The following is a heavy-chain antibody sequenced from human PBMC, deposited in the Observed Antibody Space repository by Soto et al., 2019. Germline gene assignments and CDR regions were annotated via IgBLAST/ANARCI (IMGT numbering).Heavy chain of an antibody. V-gene: IGHV1-69*02. CDR2: IIPILGIA. D-gene: IGHD5-18*01. CDR3: ARGFNEDTAMGHDY. J-gene: IGHJ4*02. CDR1: GGTFSSYT. Sequence: GASVKVSCKASGGTFSSYTISWVRQAPGQGLEWMGRIIPILGIANYAQKLQGRVTMTTDTSTSTAYMELRSLRSDDTAVYYCARGFNEDTAMGHDYWCQGTLVNVSS.